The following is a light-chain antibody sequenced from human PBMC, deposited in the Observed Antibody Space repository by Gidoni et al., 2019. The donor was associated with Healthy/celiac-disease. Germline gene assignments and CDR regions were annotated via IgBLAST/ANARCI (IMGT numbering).Light chain of an antibody. CDR2: EGS. CDR3: CSYAGSSRV. V-gene: IGLV2-23*01. J-gene: IGLJ2*01. CDR1: SSDVGSYNL. Sequence: SALTQPASVSASPGQSITISCTGTSSDVGSYNLVSWYQQHPGKATKLMIYEGSKRPSGVSNRFSGSKSGNTASLTISGLQAEDEADYYCCSYAGSSRVFGGGTKLTVL.